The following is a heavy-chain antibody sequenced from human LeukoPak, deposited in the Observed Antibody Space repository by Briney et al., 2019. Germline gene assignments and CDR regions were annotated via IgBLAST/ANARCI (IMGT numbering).Heavy chain of an antibody. V-gene: IGHV3-23*01. CDR3: ATSSGWYCYGEWNDY. CDR1: GFTFSSYA. CDR2: ISGSGGST. Sequence: GGSLRLSCAASGFTFSSYAMSWVRQAPGKGLEWVSAISGSGGSTYYADSVKGRFTISRDNSKNTLYLQMNSLRAEDTAVYYCATSSGWYCYGEWNDYWGQGTLVTVSS. D-gene: IGHD6-19*01. J-gene: IGHJ4*02.